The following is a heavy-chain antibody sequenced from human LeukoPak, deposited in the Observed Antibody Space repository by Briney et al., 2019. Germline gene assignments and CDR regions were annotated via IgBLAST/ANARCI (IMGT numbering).Heavy chain of an antibody. CDR3: ARERQLERLAFGKEGSAFDY. V-gene: IGHV3-13*01. Sequence: GGSLRLSCAASGFTFSRYDMHWVRQPTGKGLEWVSGIGTAGEIYYPGSVKGRFTISRENAKNSLYLQMNRLRAEDTAVYYCARERQLERLAFGKEGSAFDYWGQGTLVTVSS. J-gene: IGHJ4*02. CDR2: IGTAGEI. CDR1: GFTFSRYD. D-gene: IGHD1-1*01.